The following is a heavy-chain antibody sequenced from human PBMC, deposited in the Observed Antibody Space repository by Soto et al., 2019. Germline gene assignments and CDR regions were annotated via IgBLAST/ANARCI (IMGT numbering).Heavy chain of an antibody. Sequence: GGSLRLSCAASGFTFSSYDMHWVRQATGKGLEWVSAIGTAGDTYYPGSVKGRFTISRENAKNSLYLQMNSLRAGDTAVYYCAKDGVDYDILTGYYKGAYYFDYWGQGTLVTVSS. CDR2: IGTAGDT. CDR1: GFTFSSYD. CDR3: AKDGVDYDILTGYYKGAYYFDY. D-gene: IGHD3-9*01. V-gene: IGHV3-13*04. J-gene: IGHJ4*02.